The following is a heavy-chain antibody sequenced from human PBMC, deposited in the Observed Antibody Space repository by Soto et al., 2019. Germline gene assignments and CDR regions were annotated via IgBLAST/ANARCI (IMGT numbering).Heavy chain of an antibody. CDR1: GFMFKSFV. V-gene: IGHV3-30*19. CDR3: ARWGMTGGLDL. CDR2: TSYDGNTK. J-gene: IGHJ5*02. Sequence: QVQLVESGGGVVQPGTSLRLSCAASGFMFKSFVMHWVRQVPGEGLQWVALTSYDGNTKYYGNSVQGRFTVSRDNSKNTLDLQMDSLRLEDTALYYCARWGMTGGLDLWGQGTLVSVSS. D-gene: IGHD3-16*01.